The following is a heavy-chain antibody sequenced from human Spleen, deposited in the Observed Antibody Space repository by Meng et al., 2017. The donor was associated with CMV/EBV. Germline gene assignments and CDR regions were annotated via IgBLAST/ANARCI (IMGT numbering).Heavy chain of an antibody. CDR1: GYTFTGYY. J-gene: IGHJ3*02. CDR3: AINRPYGSEIYFDALAI. V-gene: IGHV1-2*02. CDR2: INPPLGGT. Sequence: ASVKVSCKASGYTFTGYYIHWVRQAPGQGFEWLGWINPPLGGTIFAQKFQGRVTMTTDTSIITAYMELRSLRSDDTAVYYCAINRPYGSEIYFDALAIWGQGTMVTVSS. D-gene: IGHD3-10*01.